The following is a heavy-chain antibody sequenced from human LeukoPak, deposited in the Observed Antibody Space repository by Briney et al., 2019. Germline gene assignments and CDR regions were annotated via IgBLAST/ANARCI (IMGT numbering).Heavy chain of an antibody. J-gene: IGHJ2*01. Sequence: SETLSLTCTVSGGSISSYYWSWIRQPPGKGLEWIGYIYYSGSTNYNPSLKSRVTISVDTSKNQFSLKLSSVTAADTAVYYCAGEGYSYGLNFDLWGRGTLVTVSS. V-gene: IGHV4-59*01. D-gene: IGHD5-18*01. CDR2: IYYSGST. CDR1: GGSISSYY. CDR3: AGEGYSYGLNFDL.